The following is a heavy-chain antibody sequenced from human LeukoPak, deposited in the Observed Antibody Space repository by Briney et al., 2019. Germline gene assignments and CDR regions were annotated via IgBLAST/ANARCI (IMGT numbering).Heavy chain of an antibody. V-gene: IGHV6-1*01. J-gene: IGHJ4*02. CDR1: GDSVSSNNGA. CDR3: ARDVGTTGWHTFDY. D-gene: IGHD3-9*01. Sequence: QTLSLTCAISGDSVSSNNGAWNWIRQSPSRGLEWLGRTYYRSKWYNDYAESLISRITISPVTSKNQFSLQLYSVTPEDTAVYYCARDVGTTGWHTFDYWGQGTLVTVSS. CDR2: TYYRSKWYN.